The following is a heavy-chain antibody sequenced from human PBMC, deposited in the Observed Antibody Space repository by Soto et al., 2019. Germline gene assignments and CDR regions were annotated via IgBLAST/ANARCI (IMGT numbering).Heavy chain of an antibody. CDR3: ARDYNPFGVVIRSPEKQKYGTGV. J-gene: IGHJ6*04. CDR2: ISSYNNNA. D-gene: IGHD3-3*01. V-gene: IGHV1-18*01. Sequence: ASVKVSCKASNYPFTSYGFAWVRQAPGHGLQWLGRISSYNNNADYAQEFQGRITMTTDTSTTTAVMELRSLTSDDTGVYYCARDYNPFGVVIRSPEKQKYGTGVRGKGTTCTVSS. CDR1: NYPFTSYG.